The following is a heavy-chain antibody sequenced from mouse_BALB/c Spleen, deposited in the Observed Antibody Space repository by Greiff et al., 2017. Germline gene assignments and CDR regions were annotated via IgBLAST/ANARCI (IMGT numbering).Heavy chain of an antibody. CDR1: GYSFTGYT. J-gene: IGHJ4*01. CDR3: ARSDYGNYYAMDY. CDR2: INPYNGGT. D-gene: IGHD2-1*01. V-gene: IGHV1-18*01. Sequence: VQLKESGPELVKPGASMKISCKASGYSFTGYTMNWVKQSHGKNLEWIGLINPYNGGTSYNQKFKGKATLTVDKSSSTAYMELLSLTSEDSAVYYCARSDYGNYYAMDYWGQGTSVTVSS.